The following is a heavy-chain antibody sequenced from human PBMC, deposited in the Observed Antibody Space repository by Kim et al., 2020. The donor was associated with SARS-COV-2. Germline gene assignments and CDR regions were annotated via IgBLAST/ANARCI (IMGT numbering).Heavy chain of an antibody. CDR2: IYYSGST. Sequence: SETLSLTCTVSGGSISSYYWTWIRQPPGKGLEWIGYIYYSGSTNHNPSLKSRVTISVDTSKNQFSLKLSSVTAADTAVYYCARGSGTYYSGNIFDYWGQGTLGTVSS. V-gene: IGHV4-59*13. D-gene: IGHD3-10*01. J-gene: IGHJ4*02. CDR1: GGSISSYY. CDR3: ARGSGTYYSGNIFDY.